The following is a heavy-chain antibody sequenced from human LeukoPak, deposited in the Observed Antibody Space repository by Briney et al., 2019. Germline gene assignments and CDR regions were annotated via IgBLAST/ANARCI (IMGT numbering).Heavy chain of an antibody. J-gene: IGHJ2*01. CDR1: EFSVGSNY. CDR2: ISSSSNYI. V-gene: IGHV3-21*01. Sequence: SGGSLRLSCAASEFSVGSNYMTWVRQAPGKGLEWVSSISSSSNYIYYADSMKGRFTISRDNAKNSLYLQMNNLRAEDTAVYYCARRTVHWYFDLWGRGTLVTVSS. CDR3: ARRTVHWYFDL. D-gene: IGHD1-1*01.